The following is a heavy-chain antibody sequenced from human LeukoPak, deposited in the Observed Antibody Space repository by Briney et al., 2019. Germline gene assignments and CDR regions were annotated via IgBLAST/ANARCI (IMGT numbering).Heavy chain of an antibody. CDR3: ARDVSEGFGERVIDAFDI. Sequence: ASVKVSCKASGYTFINYNIAWVRQAPGQGLEWIGWISVHNGNTYYAQKIQGRVAMTTDRSTTTAYMELRGLRSDDTAVYFCARDVSEGFGERVIDAFDIWGQGTVVTVSS. CDR2: ISVHNGNT. D-gene: IGHD3-10*01. J-gene: IGHJ3*02. V-gene: IGHV1-18*01. CDR1: GYTFINYN.